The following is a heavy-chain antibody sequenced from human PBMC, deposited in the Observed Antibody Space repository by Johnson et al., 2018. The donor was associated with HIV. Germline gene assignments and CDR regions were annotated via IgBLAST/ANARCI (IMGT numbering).Heavy chain of an antibody. J-gene: IGHJ3*02. Sequence: EVQLVESGGGLVQPGGSLRLSCAASGFTFSSYWMSWVRQAPGKGLEWVANIKQDGSEKYYADSLKGRFTISRDNSKNTLYLQMNSLRAEYTAVYYCAKDVHSSGWYAVDIWGQGTMVTVSS. D-gene: IGHD6-19*01. V-gene: IGHV3-7*01. CDR3: AKDVHSSGWYAVDI. CDR1: GFTFSSYW. CDR2: IKQDGSEK.